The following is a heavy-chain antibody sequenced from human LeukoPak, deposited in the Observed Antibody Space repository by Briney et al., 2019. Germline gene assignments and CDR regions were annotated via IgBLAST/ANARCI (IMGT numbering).Heavy chain of an antibody. Sequence: SETLSLTCTVSGGSISGSSYYWGWIRQPPGKGLEWIGSIYYSGSTYYNPSLKSRVTISVDTSKNQFSLKLNSVTATDTAVYYCARDMHDYMLFNYYGMDVWGQGTTVTVSS. D-gene: IGHD4-11*01. CDR1: GGSISGSSYY. J-gene: IGHJ6*02. CDR3: ARDMHDYMLFNYYGMDV. CDR2: IYYSGST. V-gene: IGHV4-39*02.